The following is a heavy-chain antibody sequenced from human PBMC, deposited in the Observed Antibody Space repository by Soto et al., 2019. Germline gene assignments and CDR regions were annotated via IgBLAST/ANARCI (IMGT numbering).Heavy chain of an antibody. CDR1: GCTFSSYG. D-gene: IGHD2-2*01. CDR3: AKNSFLGYCSSTCCPGTEELDV. Sequence: GGSLRLSCAASGCTFSSYGMHWVRQAPGKGLEWVAVISYDGSNKYYADSVKGRFTISRDNSKNTLYLQMNSLRAEDTAVYYCAKNSFLGYCSSTCCPGTEELDVWGQGTLVTVSS. J-gene: IGHJ4*02. CDR2: ISYDGSNK. V-gene: IGHV3-30*18.